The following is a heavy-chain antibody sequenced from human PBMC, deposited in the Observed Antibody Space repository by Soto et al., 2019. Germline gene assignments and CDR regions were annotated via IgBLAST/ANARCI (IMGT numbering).Heavy chain of an antibody. V-gene: IGHV4-31*03. CDR3: ARGDGRYPYGMDV. J-gene: IGHJ6*02. D-gene: IGHD1-20*01. CDR2: IYYSGNT. Sequence: QVQLQESGPGLVKPSETLSLSCTVSGGSISRGAHYWSWIHQHPGKGLELIGYIYYSGNTYFNPSLKSRATISIDMSKSQFTLEVNSVTAADTAVYYCARGDGRYPYGMDVWGQGTTVTVSS. CDR1: GGSISRGAHY.